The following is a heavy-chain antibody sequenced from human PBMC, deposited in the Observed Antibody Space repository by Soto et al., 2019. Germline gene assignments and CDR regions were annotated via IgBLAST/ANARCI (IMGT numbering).Heavy chain of an antibody. CDR2: IIPIFGTA. V-gene: IGHV1-69*06. CDR3: EREDPDSFDI. CDR1: GCTFSSYA. J-gene: IGHJ3*02. Sequence: QVQLVQSGAEVKKPGSSVKVSCKASGCTFSSYAISWVRQAPGQGLEWMGGIIPIFGTANYAQKFQGSITIPADKSTSTADMELSSLSSEDTAGYYCEREDPDSFDIWGQGTMVTVAS.